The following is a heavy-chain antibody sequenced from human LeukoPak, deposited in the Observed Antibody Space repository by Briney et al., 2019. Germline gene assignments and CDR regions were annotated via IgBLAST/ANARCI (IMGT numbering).Heavy chain of an antibody. Sequence: PGGSLRLSCAASGFTFDAYGLNWVRQTPGKGVEWVSSIGTSTSYIYYADSVKGRFTISRDNGKNSLYLQMNNLRAEDTAVYYCTYWVGTADAFNGPFDYWGQGTRVTVSS. J-gene: IGHJ4*02. CDR2: IGTSTSYI. V-gene: IGHV3-21*01. CDR3: TYWVGTADAFNGPFDY. CDR1: GFTFDAYG. D-gene: IGHD3-10*01.